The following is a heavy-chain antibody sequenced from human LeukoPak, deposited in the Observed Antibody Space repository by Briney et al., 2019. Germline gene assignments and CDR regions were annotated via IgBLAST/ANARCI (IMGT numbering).Heavy chain of an antibody. CDR1: GDSITSGSYY. V-gene: IGHV4-61*02. Sequence: SETLSLTCTVSGDSITSGSYYWSWIRQPAGKGLEWIGRIYTTGSTNYNPSLKSRVTISVDKSKNQFSLKLSSVTAADTAVYYCARFSAPLRFRIDYWGQGTLVTVSS. CDR3: ARFSAPLRFRIDY. J-gene: IGHJ4*02. D-gene: IGHD3-16*01. CDR2: IYTTGST.